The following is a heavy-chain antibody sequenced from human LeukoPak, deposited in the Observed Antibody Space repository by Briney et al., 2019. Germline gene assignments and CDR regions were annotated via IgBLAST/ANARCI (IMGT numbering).Heavy chain of an antibody. D-gene: IGHD2/OR15-2a*01. V-gene: IGHV3-23*01. CDR1: GFTFSSYA. J-gene: IGHJ3*02. CDR2: MIGSGDIT. Sequence: GGSRRLSCAASGFTFSSYAMSWVRQAPGKGLEWVSAMIGSGDITYYADSVKGRFTISRDNAKNTLYLQMNSLRAEDTAVYYCAKDKTFGGRWNDAFDIWGQGTMVTVSS. CDR3: AKDKTFGGRWNDAFDI.